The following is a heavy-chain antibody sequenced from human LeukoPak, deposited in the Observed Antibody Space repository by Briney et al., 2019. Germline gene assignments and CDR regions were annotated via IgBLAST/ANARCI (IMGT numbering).Heavy chain of an antibody. Sequence: ASVKVSCKASGYTFTSYGISWVRQAPGQGLEWMGWISAYNGNTNYAQKLQGRVTMTTDTSTSTAYMELRSLRSDDTAVYYCARDGDLRDYYDSSGHYYFDYWGQGTLVTVSS. D-gene: IGHD3-22*01. CDR3: ARDGDLRDYYDSSGHYYFDY. V-gene: IGHV1-18*01. CDR1: GYTFTSYG. CDR2: ISAYNGNT. J-gene: IGHJ4*02.